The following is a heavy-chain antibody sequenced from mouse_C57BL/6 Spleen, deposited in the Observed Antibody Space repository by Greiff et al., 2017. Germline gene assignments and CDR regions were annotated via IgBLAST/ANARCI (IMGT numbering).Heavy chain of an antibody. D-gene: IGHD2-1*01. J-gene: IGHJ2*01. CDR1: GYTFTGYW. Sequence: VQLQESGAELMKPGASVKLSCKATGYTFTGYWIEWVKQRPGHGLEWIGEILPGSGSTNYTEKFKGKATFTADTSSNTAYMQLSSLTTEDSAIYYCAREGAIYYGNYEDDWGQGTTLTVSS. V-gene: IGHV1-9*01. CDR3: AREGAIYYGNYEDD. CDR2: ILPGSGST.